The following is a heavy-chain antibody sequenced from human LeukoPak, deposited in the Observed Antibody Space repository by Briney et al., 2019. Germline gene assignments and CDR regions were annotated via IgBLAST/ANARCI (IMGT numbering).Heavy chain of an antibody. D-gene: IGHD2-2*01. CDR1: GYTFTSYA. CDR3: ARFGSYCSSTSCNYYYYYGMDV. V-gene: IGHV7-4-1*02. CDR2: INTNTGNP. J-gene: IGHJ6*02. Sequence: ASVKVSCKASGYTFTSYAMNWVRQAPGQGLEWMGWINTNTGNPTYAQGFTGRFVFSLDTSVSTAYLQISSLKAEDTAVYYCARFGSYCSSTSCNYYYYYGMDVWGQGTTVTVSS.